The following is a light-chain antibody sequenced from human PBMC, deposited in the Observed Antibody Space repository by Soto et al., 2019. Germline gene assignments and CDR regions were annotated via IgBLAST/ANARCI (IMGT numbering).Light chain of an antibody. CDR2: KAS. J-gene: IGKJ1*01. CDR1: QSISTW. V-gene: IGKV1-5*03. Sequence: DIQMSQSPSNLPVSVGDRVTMTCRASQSISTWLAWYQQKPGKAPNLLIYKASYLASGVPSRFSGGGSGTEFTLTTSSLQPDDFATYYCQQYSSYWTFGQGTKVDIK. CDR3: QQYSSYWT.